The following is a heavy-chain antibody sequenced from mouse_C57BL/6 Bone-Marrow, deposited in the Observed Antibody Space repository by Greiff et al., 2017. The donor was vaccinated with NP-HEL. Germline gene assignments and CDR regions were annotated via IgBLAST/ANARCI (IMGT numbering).Heavy chain of an antibody. J-gene: IGHJ2*01. CDR1: GYTFTSYW. D-gene: IGHD3-2*02. CDR3: AREEDSSGPCYFDD. V-gene: IGHV1-7*01. Sequence: VQLQQSGAELAKPGASVKLSCKASGYTFTSYWMHWVKQRPGQGLEWIGYINPSSGYTKYNQKFKDKGTLTADKSSSTAYMQLSSRTYEDSAVYYCAREEDSSGPCYFDDWGKGTTLTVSS. CDR2: INPSSGYT.